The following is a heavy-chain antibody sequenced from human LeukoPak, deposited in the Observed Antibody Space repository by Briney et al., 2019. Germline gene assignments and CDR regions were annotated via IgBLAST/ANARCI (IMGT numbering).Heavy chain of an antibody. D-gene: IGHD2-2*02. CDR2: IYYSGST. CDR1: GGSISSSSYY. V-gene: IGHV4-39*01. Sequence: SETLSLTRTVSGGSISSSSYYWGWIRQPPGKGLEWIGSIYYSGSTYYNPSLKSRVTISVDTSKNQFSLKLSSVTAADTAVYYCASHYCSSTSCYMLGLYYFDYWGQGTLVTVSS. J-gene: IGHJ4*02. CDR3: ASHYCSSTSCYMLGLYYFDY.